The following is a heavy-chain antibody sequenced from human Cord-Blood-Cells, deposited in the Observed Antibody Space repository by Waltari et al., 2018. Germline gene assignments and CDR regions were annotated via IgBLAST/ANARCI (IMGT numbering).Heavy chain of an antibody. J-gene: IGHJ3*02. Sequence: QVQLVQSGAEVKKPGSSVQVSCQASGGTFSSYAIRWVRQAPGQGLGWMGGINPIGGTANYAQKSQGRATITAYESTSTAYMELGSLRSEDTAVYYGARERMYSGIYDAFDIWGQGTMVTVSS. CDR1: GGTFSSYA. V-gene: IGHV1-69*01. CDR2: INPIGGTA. CDR3: ARERMYSGIYDAFDI. D-gene: IGHD1-26*01.